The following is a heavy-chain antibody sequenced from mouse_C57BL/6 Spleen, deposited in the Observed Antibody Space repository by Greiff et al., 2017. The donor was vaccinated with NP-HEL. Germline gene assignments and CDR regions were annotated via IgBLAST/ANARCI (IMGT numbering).Heavy chain of an antibody. CDR2: ISSGGSYT. CDR3: ARLGNRDDYAMDY. D-gene: IGHD3-1*01. Sequence: EVQVVESGGDLVKPGGSLKLSCAASGFTFSSYGMSWVRQTPDKRLEWVATISSGGSYTYYPDSVKGRFTISRDNAKNTLYLQMSSLKSEDTAMYYCARLGNRDDYAMDYWGQGTSVTVAA. J-gene: IGHJ4*01. V-gene: IGHV5-6*01. CDR1: GFTFSSYG.